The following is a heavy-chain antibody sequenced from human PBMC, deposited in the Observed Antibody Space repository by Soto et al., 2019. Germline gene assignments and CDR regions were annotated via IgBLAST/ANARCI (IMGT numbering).Heavy chain of an antibody. J-gene: IGHJ6*02. V-gene: IGHV6-1*01. Sequence: PSQTLSLTCAISGDSVSSNSAAWNWIRQSPSRGLEWLGRTYYRSKWYNDYAVSVKSRITINPDTSKNHFSLQLNSVTPEDTAVYYCARDPLPAAGGLFYYGMDVWGQGTTVTVSS. CDR2: TYYRSKWYN. CDR1: GDSVSSNSAA. CDR3: ARDPLPAAGGLFYYGMDV. D-gene: IGHD2-2*01.